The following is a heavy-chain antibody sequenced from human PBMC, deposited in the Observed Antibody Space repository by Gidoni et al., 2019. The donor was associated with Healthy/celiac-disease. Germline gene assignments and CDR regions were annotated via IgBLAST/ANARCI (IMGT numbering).Heavy chain of an antibody. CDR2: ISSSSSYI. D-gene: IGHD3-10*01. J-gene: IGHJ6*02. Sequence: EVQLVESGGGLVKPGGSRRRSGAASGCTFRSYSMNWVRQAPGKGLEGVSSISSSSSYIYYADSVKGRFTISSDNAKNSLYLQMNSLRAEDTAVYYCARTMVRGVRDYYGMDVWGQGTTVTVSS. CDR1: GCTFRSYS. CDR3: ARTMVRGVRDYYGMDV. V-gene: IGHV3-21*01.